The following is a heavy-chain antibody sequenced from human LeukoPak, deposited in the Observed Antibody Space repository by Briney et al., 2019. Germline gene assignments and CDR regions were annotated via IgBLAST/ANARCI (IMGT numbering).Heavy chain of an antibody. Sequence: GGSLRLSCAASGFTFSSYAVHWVRQAPGKGLEWVAVISYDGGNKYYADSVKGRFTISRDNSKNTLYLQMNSLRAEDTAVYYCASAGYDFPLNWFDPWGQGTLVTVSS. D-gene: IGHD3-3*01. J-gene: IGHJ5*02. CDR1: GFTFSSYA. CDR2: ISYDGGNK. V-gene: IGHV3-30-3*01. CDR3: ASAGYDFPLNWFDP.